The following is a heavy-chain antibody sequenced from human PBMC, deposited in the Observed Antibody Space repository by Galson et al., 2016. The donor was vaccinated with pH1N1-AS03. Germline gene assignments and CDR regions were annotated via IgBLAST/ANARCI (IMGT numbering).Heavy chain of an antibody. J-gene: IGHJ4*02. Sequence: ETLSLTCTVSGGSMSGYYWSWIRQSPERGLEWIGCVYYGGTPTYNPSLKSQVTISVDTSKNQFSLKLSSVTAADTAVYFCARTGSNGWYYFDSWGQGALVTVSS. D-gene: IGHD6-19*01. CDR3: ARTGSNGWYYFDS. V-gene: IGHV4-59*01. CDR1: GGSMSGYY. CDR2: VYYGGTP.